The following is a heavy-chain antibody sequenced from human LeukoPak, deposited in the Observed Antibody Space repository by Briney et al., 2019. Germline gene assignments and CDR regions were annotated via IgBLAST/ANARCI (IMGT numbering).Heavy chain of an antibody. Sequence: ASVKVSCKVSGYTLTELSMHWVRQAPGKGLEWMGGFDPEDGETIYAQKFQGRVTMTEDTSTDTVYMELSGLRSEDTAVYYCATAPGPDYGDSDYYGMDVWGQGTTVTVSS. CDR3: ATAPGPDYGDSDYYGMDV. D-gene: IGHD4-17*01. J-gene: IGHJ6*02. V-gene: IGHV1-24*01. CDR1: GYTLTELS. CDR2: FDPEDGET.